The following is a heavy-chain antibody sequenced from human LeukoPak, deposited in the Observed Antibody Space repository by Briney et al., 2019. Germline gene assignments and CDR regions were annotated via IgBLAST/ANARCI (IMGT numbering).Heavy chain of an antibody. CDR3: VKAQRGFDDFWSGYGY. V-gene: IGHV3-23*01. D-gene: IGHD3-3*01. CDR1: GFTFSRYF. J-gene: IGHJ4*02. CDR2: IFAGSGTT. Sequence: PGGSLRLSCAASGFTFSRYFLAWVRQAPGKGLEWVASIFAGSGTTHYADSVKGRFTISRDNSQNTLYIQMESLRVEDTAVYYCVKAQRGFDDFWSGYGYWGQGSLVTVSS.